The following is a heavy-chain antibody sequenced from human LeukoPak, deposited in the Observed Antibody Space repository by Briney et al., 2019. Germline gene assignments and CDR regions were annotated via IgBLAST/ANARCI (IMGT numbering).Heavy chain of an antibody. CDR3: AGGNSIDV. V-gene: IGHV3-7*03. CDR2: IKKDGSGI. CDR1: GFPFSNSW. Sequence: GGSLRLSCGVSGFPFSNSWMYWVRPAPGKGLEGVANIKKDGSGIFYVDSVKGRFIISRDNAMNALYLQMNSLRVEDTAVYFCAGGNSIDVWGKGTAVTVSS. J-gene: IGHJ6*04. D-gene: IGHD3-16*01.